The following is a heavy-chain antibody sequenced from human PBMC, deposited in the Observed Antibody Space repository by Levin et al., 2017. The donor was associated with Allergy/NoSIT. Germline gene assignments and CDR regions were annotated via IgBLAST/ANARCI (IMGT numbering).Heavy chain of an antibody. V-gene: IGHV4-31*03. Sequence: SETLSLTCTVSGGSISSGGYYWNWIRQHPGKGLEWIGYIYYSGSTYYNPSLKSRVTISVDTSKNQFSLKLSSVTAADTAMYYCARDFGELHTFDIWGRGTLVTVSS. CDR2: IYYSGST. J-gene: IGHJ3*02. D-gene: IGHD1-26*01. CDR1: GGSISSGGYY. CDR3: ARDFGELHTFDI.